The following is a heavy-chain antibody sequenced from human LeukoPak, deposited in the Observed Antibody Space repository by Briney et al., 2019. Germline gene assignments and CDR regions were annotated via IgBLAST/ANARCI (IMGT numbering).Heavy chain of an antibody. CDR2: IFPDDSDT. J-gene: IGHJ5*01. D-gene: IGHD6-19*01. CDR1: GSSFTSYW. V-gene: IGHV5-51*01. CDR3: ARHSDITVADS. Sequence: PGESLQISCQGSGSSFTSYWIAWVRQMPGKGLEWMGIIFPDDSDTRYSPSFQGLVTISADKSISTAYLQWNSLKASDTAMYYCARHSDITVADSWGQGTLVTVSS.